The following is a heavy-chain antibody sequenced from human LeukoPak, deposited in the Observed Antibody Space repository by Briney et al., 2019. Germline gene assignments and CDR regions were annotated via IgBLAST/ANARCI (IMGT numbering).Heavy chain of an antibody. CDR3: ARGGYYDILTGYSRYNWFDP. J-gene: IGHJ5*02. CDR2: INHSGST. Sequence: SETLSLTCAVYGGSFSGYYWSWIRQPPGKGLEWIGEINHSGSTNYSPSLKSRVTISVDTSKNQFSLKLSSVTAADTAVYYCARGGYYDILTGYSRYNWFDPWGQGTLVTVSS. CDR1: GGSFSGYY. V-gene: IGHV4-34*01. D-gene: IGHD3-9*01.